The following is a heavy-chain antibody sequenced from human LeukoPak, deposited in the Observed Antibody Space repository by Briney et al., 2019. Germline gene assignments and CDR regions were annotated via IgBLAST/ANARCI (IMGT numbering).Heavy chain of an antibody. CDR2: INSGGSST. CDR1: GFTFSSYW. J-gene: IGHJ4*02. D-gene: IGHD4-17*01. Sequence: PGGSLRLSCAASGFTFSSYWMHWVRQVPGKGLVWVSRINSGGSSTSHADSVKGRFTISRDNAKSTLYLQMNSLRAEDTAVYYCARGGDYPFDYWGQGTLVTVSS. CDR3: ARGGDYPFDY. V-gene: IGHV3-74*01.